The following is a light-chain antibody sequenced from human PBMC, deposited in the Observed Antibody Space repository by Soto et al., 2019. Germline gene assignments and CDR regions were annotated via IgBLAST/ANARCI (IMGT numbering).Light chain of an antibody. Sequence: EIVLTQSPGTLSLSPGERATLSCRASQSVSSSYLAWYQQKPGQAPRLLIYAASSRATGIPGRFSGSGSGTDVTLTVNRLEPEDLGVYYCEQYGSSPWTFGPGNKVEI. V-gene: IGKV3-20*01. J-gene: IGKJ1*01. CDR3: EQYGSSPWT. CDR1: QSVSSSY. CDR2: AAS.